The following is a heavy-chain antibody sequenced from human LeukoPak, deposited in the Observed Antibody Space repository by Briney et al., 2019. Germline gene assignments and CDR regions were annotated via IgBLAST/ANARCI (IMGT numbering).Heavy chain of an antibody. CDR3: ARVRRYCSGGSCYYFDY. D-gene: IGHD2-15*01. Sequence: ASVKVSCKASGYTFTGYYMHWVRQAPGQGLEWMGWINPNSGGTNYAQKFQGTVTMTRDTSISTAYMELSRLRSDDTAVYYCARVRRYCSGGSCYYFDYWGQGTLVTVSS. CDR2: INPNSGGT. J-gene: IGHJ4*02. V-gene: IGHV1-2*02. CDR1: GYTFTGYY.